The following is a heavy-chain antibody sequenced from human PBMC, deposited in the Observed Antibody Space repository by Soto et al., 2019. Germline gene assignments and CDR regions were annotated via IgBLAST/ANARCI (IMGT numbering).Heavy chain of an antibody. CDR1: GGTFSSYA. V-gene: IGHV1-69*05. CDR2: IIPIFGNT. Sequence: GASVKVSCKASGGTFSSYAISWVRQAPGQGLEWMGGIIPIFGNTNYAQKLQGRVTMTTDASTSTAYMELRSLRSDDTAVYYCATVPKEYYYGMDVWGQGTTVTVSS. D-gene: IGHD4-17*01. J-gene: IGHJ6*02. CDR3: ATVPKEYYYGMDV.